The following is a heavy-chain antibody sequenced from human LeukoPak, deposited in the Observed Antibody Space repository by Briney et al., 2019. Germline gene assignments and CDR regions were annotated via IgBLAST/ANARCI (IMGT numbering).Heavy chain of an antibody. Sequence: PGGSLRLSCAASGFTFSNYAMNWVRQAPGKGLEWVSTLSTSGGSTYYADSVKGRFTIFRDNSKNTLYLQMNSLRAEDTAVYYCAKDQSSGWGILDYWGQGTLVTVSS. D-gene: IGHD6-19*01. CDR3: AKDQSSGWGILDY. CDR2: LSTSGGST. J-gene: IGHJ4*02. V-gene: IGHV3-23*01. CDR1: GFTFSNYA.